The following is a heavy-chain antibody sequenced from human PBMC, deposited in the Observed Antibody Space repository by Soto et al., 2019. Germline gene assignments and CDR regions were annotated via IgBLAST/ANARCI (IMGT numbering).Heavy chain of an antibody. CDR2: IYYSGST. V-gene: IGHV4-39*01. CDR1: GGSISSSSYY. J-gene: IGHJ4*02. CDR3: ARLPGVTTAPDY. D-gene: IGHD4-4*01. Sequence: SETLSLTCTVSGGSISSSSYYWGWIRQPPGKGLEWIGSIYYSGSTYYNPSLKSRVTISVDTSKNQFSLKLSSVTAADTAVYYCARLPGVTTAPDYWGQGTLVTVSS.